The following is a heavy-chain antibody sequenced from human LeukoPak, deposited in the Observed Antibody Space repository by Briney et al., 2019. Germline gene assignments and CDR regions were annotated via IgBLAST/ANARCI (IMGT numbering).Heavy chain of an antibody. CDR1: GVSISSSNSY. Sequence: SETPSLTCTVSGVSISSSNSYWGWIRQPPGKGLEWIGSIYYSGNTYYNASLKSQVSISIDTSKNQFSLKLTSVTAADTAVYYCARQTGSGLFILPGGQGTLVTVSS. CDR2: IYYSGNT. V-gene: IGHV4-39*01. CDR3: ARQTGSGLFILP. J-gene: IGHJ4*02. D-gene: IGHD3/OR15-3a*01.